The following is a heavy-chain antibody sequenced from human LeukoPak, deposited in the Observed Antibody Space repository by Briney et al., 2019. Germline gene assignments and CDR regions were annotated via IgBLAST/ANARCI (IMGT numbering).Heavy chain of an antibody. Sequence: GGSLRLSCAASGFTFSSYWMHWVRQAPGKGLVWVSRINSDGSSTSYADSVKGRFTVSRDNAKNTLYLQMNSLRAEDTAVYYCARRIAGDVFDIWGQGTMVTVSS. J-gene: IGHJ3*02. CDR2: INSDGSST. CDR3: ARRIAGDVFDI. D-gene: IGHD2-15*01. V-gene: IGHV3-74*01. CDR1: GFTFSSYW.